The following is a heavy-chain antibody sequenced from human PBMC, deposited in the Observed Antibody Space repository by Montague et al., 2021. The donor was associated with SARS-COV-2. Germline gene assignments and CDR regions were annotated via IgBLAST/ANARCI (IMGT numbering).Heavy chain of an antibody. Sequence: PALGKPTQTLTLTCSFSGFSLRTSGVGVGWIRQPPGKALEWLAVIYWDDDKRYSPSLKSRLTITKDTSKNQVVLTMTNMDPVDTATYYCVHSYADYLFDYWGQGALVSASS. J-gene: IGHJ4*02. D-gene: IGHD4-17*01. CDR3: VHSYADYLFDY. CDR1: GFSLRTSGVG. CDR2: IYWDDDK. V-gene: IGHV2-5*02.